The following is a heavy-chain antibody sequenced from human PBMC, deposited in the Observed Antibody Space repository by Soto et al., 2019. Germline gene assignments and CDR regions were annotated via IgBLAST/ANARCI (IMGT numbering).Heavy chain of an antibody. V-gene: IGHV3-21*01. D-gene: IGHD2-2*01. J-gene: IGHJ4*02. CDR1: GFAFNNDG. Sequence: PGGSLRLSCTVSGFAFNNDGINWFRQAPGKGLEWVSSISKSDYTYYSDSVKGRFTISRDNAKNSVSLQMNTLRVEDTAVYYCAREDSIIIPAVSDFWGQGTLVTVSS. CDR2: ISKSDYT. CDR3: AREDSIIIPAVSDF.